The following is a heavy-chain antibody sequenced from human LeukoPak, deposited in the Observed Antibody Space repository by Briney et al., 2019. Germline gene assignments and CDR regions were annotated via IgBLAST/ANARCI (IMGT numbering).Heavy chain of an antibody. Sequence: SETPSLTGTVPSGSISSYYWSWIRQSPVNGLQWVGLIYYSGNTNYNPSLKSRVTISIDTSKNQFSLKLSSVTAADTAVYYCARVKLSYANDLSTFDIWGQGTMVTVSS. CDR3: ARVKLSYANDLSTFDI. CDR1: SGSISSYY. V-gene: IGHV4-59*01. D-gene: IGHD3-16*01. CDR2: IYYSGNT. J-gene: IGHJ3*02.